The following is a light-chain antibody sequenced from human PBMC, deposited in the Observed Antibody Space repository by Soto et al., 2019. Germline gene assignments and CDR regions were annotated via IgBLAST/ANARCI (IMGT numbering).Light chain of an antibody. V-gene: IGLV2-14*01. Sequence: QSALTQPASVSGSPGQSITISCTGTSSDVGAYNYVSWYQQHSGKAPKLIIYEVTNRPSGVSNRFSASKSGNTASLTIFGLQAEYEADYYCSSYTSRSSWVFGGGTKLTVL. CDR1: SSDVGAYNY. CDR3: SSYTSRSSWV. J-gene: IGLJ3*02. CDR2: EVT.